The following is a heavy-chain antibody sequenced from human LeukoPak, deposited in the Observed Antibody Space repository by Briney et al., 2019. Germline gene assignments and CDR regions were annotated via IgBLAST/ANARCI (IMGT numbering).Heavy chain of an antibody. V-gene: IGHV4-4*07. D-gene: IGHD2-8*01. CDR3: AREMVYGSLNSEYFQH. Sequence: SETLSLTCTVSGGSTSSYYWSWIRQPAGKGLEWIGRIYTSGSTNYNPSLKSRVTMSVDTSKNQFSLKLSSVTAADTAVYYCAREMVYGSLNSEYFQHWGQGTLVTVSS. CDR2: IYTSGST. J-gene: IGHJ1*01. CDR1: GGSTSSYY.